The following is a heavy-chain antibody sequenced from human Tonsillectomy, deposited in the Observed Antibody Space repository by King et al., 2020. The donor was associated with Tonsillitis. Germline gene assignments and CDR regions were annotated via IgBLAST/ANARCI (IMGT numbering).Heavy chain of an antibody. D-gene: IGHD3-22*01. CDR2: IYPGDSDT. Sequence: QLVQSGAEVKKPGESLKISCKGSGYSFTSYWIGWVRQMPGKGLEWMGIIYPGDSDTRYSPSCQGQVTISADKSISTAYLQRRSLKASATAMYDCARRRRYYYDSSGYSLDDYWGQGTLVTVSS. V-gene: IGHV5-51*01. CDR3: ARRRRYYYDSSGYSLDDY. J-gene: IGHJ4*02. CDR1: GYSFTSYW.